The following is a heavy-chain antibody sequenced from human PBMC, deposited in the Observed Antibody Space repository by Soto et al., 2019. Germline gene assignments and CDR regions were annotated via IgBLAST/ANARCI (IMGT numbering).Heavy chain of an antibody. CDR2: TNPILSMS. CDR3: ATDYGSGSHAFDY. CDR1: GDTFNFYT. J-gene: IGHJ4*02. D-gene: IGHD3-16*01. Sequence: QVHLVQSGAELKKPGSSVRVSCKASGDTFNFYTINWVRQAPGLGLEWMGRTNPILSMSNSALKFQGRPSISAYKSTSTAYMDLRSLRSDDTAVYYCATDYGSGSHAFDYWGQVALVTVSS. V-gene: IGHV1-69*02.